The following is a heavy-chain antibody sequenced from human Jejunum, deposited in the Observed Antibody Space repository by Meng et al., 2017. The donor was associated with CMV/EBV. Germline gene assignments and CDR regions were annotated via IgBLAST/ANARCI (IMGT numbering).Heavy chain of an antibody. J-gene: IGHJ4*02. CDR1: GFPFRSSW. D-gene: IGHD6-13*01. V-gene: IGHV3-7*01. Sequence: LSCCSSGFPFRSSWMGWVRQTPGRGRECVANIMVDGSEEYYVDSVKGRFTISRDNAKNSLYLQMNSLRAEDTAVYYCARQAGTYWGQGTVVTVSS. CDR2: IMVDGSEE. CDR3: ARQAGTY.